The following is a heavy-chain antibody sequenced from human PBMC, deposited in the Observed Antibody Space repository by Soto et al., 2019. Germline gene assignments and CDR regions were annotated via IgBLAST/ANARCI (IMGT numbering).Heavy chain of an antibody. Sequence: SETLSLTCAVSGGPISSSNWWSWVRQPPGKGLEWIGEIYHSGSTNYNPSLKSRVTISVDKSKNQFSLKLSSVTAADTAVYYCASILNYDFWSGDGGYWGQGTLVTVSS. J-gene: IGHJ4*02. CDR3: ASILNYDFWSGDGGY. CDR1: GGPISSSNW. V-gene: IGHV4-4*02. D-gene: IGHD3-3*01. CDR2: IYHSGST.